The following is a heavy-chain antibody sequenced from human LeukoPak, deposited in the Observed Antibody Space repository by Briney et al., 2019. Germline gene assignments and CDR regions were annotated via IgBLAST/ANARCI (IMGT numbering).Heavy chain of an antibody. Sequence: ASETLSLTCAVYGGSFSGYYWSWIRQPPGKGLEWIGEINHSGSTNYNPSLKSRVTISVDTSKNQFSLKLSSVTAADTAVYYCARADFWSGFEYYYYYYMDVWGKGTTVTVSS. CDR2: INHSGST. CDR1: GGSFSGYY. CDR3: ARADFWSGFEYYYYYYMDV. V-gene: IGHV4-34*01. J-gene: IGHJ6*03. D-gene: IGHD3-3*01.